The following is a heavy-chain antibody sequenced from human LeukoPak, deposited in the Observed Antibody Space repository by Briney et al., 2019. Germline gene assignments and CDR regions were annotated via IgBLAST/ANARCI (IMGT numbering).Heavy chain of an antibody. D-gene: IGHD6-13*01. CDR3: ARPSIAAAGGRFDY. J-gene: IGHJ4*02. Sequence: PSETLSLTCAVYGGSFSGYHWSWIRQPPGKGLEWIGEINHSGSTNYNPSLKSRVTISVDTSKNQFSLKLSSVTAADTAVYYCARPSIAAAGGRFDYWGQGTLVTVSS. CDR2: INHSGST. CDR1: GGSFSGYH. V-gene: IGHV4-34*01.